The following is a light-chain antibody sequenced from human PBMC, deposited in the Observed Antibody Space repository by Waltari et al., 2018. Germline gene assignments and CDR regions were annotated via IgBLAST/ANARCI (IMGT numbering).Light chain of an antibody. Sequence: QAVVTQEPSLTVSPGGTVTLTCGSSTGPVTNDHFPYWFQQKPGQAPRALIYDGTNRQSGTPARFSGSLGGGKAALTLSGAQPEDETVYYCLLSYAGARVFGGGTKLTVL. CDR3: LLSYAGARV. CDR1: TGPVTNDHF. V-gene: IGLV7-46*01. J-gene: IGLJ3*02. CDR2: DGT.